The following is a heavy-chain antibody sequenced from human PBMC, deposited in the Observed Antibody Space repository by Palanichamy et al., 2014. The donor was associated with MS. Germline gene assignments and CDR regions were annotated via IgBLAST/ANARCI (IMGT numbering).Heavy chain of an antibody. V-gene: IGHV3-23*01. J-gene: IGHJ4*02. CDR3: AKGRLEEGRVVVVGARLYYFDY. Sequence: EVQLLESGGGLVQPGGSLRLSCAASGFTFSSYAMSWVRQAPGKGLEWVSAISGSGGRTYYADSVKGRFTISRDDSKNTLYLQMNSLRAEDTAVYYCAKGRLEEGRVVVVGARLYYFDYWGQGTLVTVSS. CDR2: ISGSGGRT. D-gene: IGHD2-15*01. CDR1: GFTFSSYA.